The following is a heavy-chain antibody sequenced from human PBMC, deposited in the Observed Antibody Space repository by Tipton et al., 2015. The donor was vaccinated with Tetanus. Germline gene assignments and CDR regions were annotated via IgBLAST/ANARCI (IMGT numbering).Heavy chain of an antibody. V-gene: IGHV4-34*01. CDR2: FNHSGSP. Sequence: LRLSCAVYRGSSSSYYWSWIRQPPGKGLEWIGEFNHSGSPNYNPPLKSRVTISLDTSKNQFSLKLSSVTAADTAVYYCARGRSWFDLWGRGTLVTVSS. CDR3: ARGRSWFDL. J-gene: IGHJ2*01. CDR1: RGSSSSYY.